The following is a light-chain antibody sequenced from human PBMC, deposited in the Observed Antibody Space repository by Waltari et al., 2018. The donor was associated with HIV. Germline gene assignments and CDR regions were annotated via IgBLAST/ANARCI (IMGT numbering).Light chain of an antibody. V-gene: IGKV1-39*01. CDR2: AAS. CDR3: QQSYGSPFT. Sequence: DRVTITCRASQSISSYLNWYQQKPGTAPKLLMSAASSLQSGVPSRFSGNGSGTDFTLTISSLQPEDFATYYCQQSYGSPFTFGPGSKLHIK. J-gene: IGKJ3*01. CDR1: QSISSY.